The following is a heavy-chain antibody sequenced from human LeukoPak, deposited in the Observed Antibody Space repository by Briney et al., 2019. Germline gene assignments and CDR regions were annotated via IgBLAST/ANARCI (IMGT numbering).Heavy chain of an antibody. CDR1: GFTFSNYW. D-gene: IGHD4-23*01. CDR2: INPAGNYG. V-gene: IGHV3-74*01. CDR3: AKGLTVVTLGWFDP. Sequence: PGGSLRLSCAASGFTFSNYWMPWVRQAPGKGLVWVSRINPAGNYGNYADSVKGRFTISRDNSKNTLYLQMNSLRAEDTAVYYCAKGLTVVTLGWFDPWGQGTLVTVSS. J-gene: IGHJ5*02.